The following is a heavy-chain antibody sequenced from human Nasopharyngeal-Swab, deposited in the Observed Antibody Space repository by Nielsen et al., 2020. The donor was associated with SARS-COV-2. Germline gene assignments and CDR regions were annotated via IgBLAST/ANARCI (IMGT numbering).Heavy chain of an antibody. Sequence: RQAPGKGLEWIGYIYYSGSTYYNPSLKSRVTISVDTSKNQFSLKLSSVTAADTAVYYCARDIRTYDILTGYSLGYSDLWGRGTLVTVSS. V-gene: IGHV4-30-4*01. CDR3: ARDIRTYDILTGYSLGYSDL. J-gene: IGHJ2*01. D-gene: IGHD3-9*01. CDR2: IYYSGST.